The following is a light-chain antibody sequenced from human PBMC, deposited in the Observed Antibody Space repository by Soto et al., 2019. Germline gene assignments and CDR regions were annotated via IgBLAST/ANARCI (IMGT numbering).Light chain of an antibody. CDR2: GAS. CDR1: QSFSSN. J-gene: IGKJ1*01. CDR3: QQYNNWPQT. Sequence: EIVMTQSPATLSLSPGERATLSCRASQSFSSNLAWYQQKPGQAPRLLIYGASTRATGIPARFSGSGSGTDFTLTISSLESEDFAVYYCQQYNNWPQTFGQGTKVDIK. V-gene: IGKV3-15*01.